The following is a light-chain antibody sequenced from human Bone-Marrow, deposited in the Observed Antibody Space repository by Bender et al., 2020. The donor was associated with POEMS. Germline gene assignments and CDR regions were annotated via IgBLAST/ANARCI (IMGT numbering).Light chain of an antibody. CDR2: DVG. J-gene: IGLJ3*02. Sequence: QSALTQPASVSGSPGQSITISCTGTSSDVGSYNLVSWYQQYPGRAPKLIIYDVGERPSGVSNRFSGSKSGNTASLTISGLQAEDGADYYCCSYAGSTTWVFGGGTKLTVL. V-gene: IGLV2-23*02. CDR3: CSYAGSTTWV. CDR1: SSDVGSYNL.